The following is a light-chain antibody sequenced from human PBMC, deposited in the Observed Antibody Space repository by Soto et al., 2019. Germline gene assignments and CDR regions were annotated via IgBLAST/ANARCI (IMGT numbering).Light chain of an antibody. Sequence: QSLLTQPASVSGSPGQSITISCPGTSSDVGGYNYVSWYQQHPGKAPKLMIYDVSNRPSGVSNRFSGSKSGNTASLTISGLQAEDEADYYCSSYTSSSTWSFGTGTKVTVL. CDR1: SSDVGGYNY. J-gene: IGLJ1*01. CDR3: SSYTSSSTWS. V-gene: IGLV2-14*01. CDR2: DVS.